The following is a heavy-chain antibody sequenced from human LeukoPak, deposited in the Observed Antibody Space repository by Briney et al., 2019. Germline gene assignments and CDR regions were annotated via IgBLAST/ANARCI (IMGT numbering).Heavy chain of an antibody. CDR1: GYTFTSYG. V-gene: IGHV1-18*01. J-gene: IGHJ6*02. D-gene: IGHD1-7*01. Sequence: RASVKVSCKASGYTFTSYGISWVRQAPGQGLEWMGWISAYNGNTNYAQKLQGRVTMTTDTSTSTAYMELRSLRSDDTAVYYCARDETFGELPLPFYYYYGMDVWGQGTTVTVSS. CDR2: ISAYNGNT. CDR3: ARDETFGELPLPFYYYYGMDV.